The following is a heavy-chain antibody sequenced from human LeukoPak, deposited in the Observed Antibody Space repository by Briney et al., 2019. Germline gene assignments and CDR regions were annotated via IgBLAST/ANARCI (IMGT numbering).Heavy chain of an antibody. V-gene: IGHV4-59*08. J-gene: IGHJ4*02. D-gene: IGHD3-16*01. Sequence: SETLSLTCTVSGGSISSYYWSWIRQPPGKGLEWIGYIYYSGNTNYKPSLKSRVTISVDTSKNQFSLKLSSVTAADTAVYYCARRNYNYVWGSQTTLGYFDYWGQGTLVTVSS. CDR1: GGSISSYY. CDR2: IYYSGNT. CDR3: ARRNYNYVWGSQTTLGYFDY.